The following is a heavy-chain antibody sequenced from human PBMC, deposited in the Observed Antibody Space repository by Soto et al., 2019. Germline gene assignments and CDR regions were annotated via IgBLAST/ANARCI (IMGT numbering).Heavy chain of an antibody. CDR1: GYAFTSYY. V-gene: IGHV1-46*03. Sequence: KVSCKAFGYAFTSYYMHWLRKNTGQGLEWMGIINPSGGSTSYAQKFQGRVTMTRDTSTSTVYMELSSLRSEDTAVYYCARELGCSGGSCLVYWGQGTLVTVSS. D-gene: IGHD2-15*01. J-gene: IGHJ4*02. CDR3: ARELGCSGGSCLVY. CDR2: INPSGGST.